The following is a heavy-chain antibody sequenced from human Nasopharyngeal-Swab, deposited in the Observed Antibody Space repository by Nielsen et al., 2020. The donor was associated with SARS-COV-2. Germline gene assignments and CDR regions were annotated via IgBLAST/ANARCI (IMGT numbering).Heavy chain of an antibody. V-gene: IGHV4-31*02. CDR3: ARGGAARPGFDY. D-gene: IGHD6-6*01. Sequence: IGQCSGKGLEWIGYIYYSGSTYYNPSLKSRVTISVDTSKNQFSLKLSSVTAADTAVYYCARGGAARPGFDYWGQGTLVTVSS. CDR2: IYYSGST. J-gene: IGHJ4*02.